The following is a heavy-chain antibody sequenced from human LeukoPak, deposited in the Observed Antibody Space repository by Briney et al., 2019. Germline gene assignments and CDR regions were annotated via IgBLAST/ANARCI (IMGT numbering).Heavy chain of an antibody. CDR2: ISSSGSTI. J-gene: IGHJ6*02. CDR3: ARSGAIYYYYGMDV. V-gene: IGHV3-11*01. CDR1: GFTFSDYY. D-gene: IGHD2-21*01. Sequence: PGGSLRLSCAASGFTFSDYYMSWIRQAPGKGLEWVSCISSSGSTIYYADSVKGRFTISRDNAKNSLYLQMNSLRAEDTAVYYCARSGAIYYYYGMDVWGQGTTVTVSS.